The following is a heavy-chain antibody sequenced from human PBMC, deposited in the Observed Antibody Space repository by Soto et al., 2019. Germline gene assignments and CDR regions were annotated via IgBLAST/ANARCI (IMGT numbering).Heavy chain of an antibody. CDR1: GFTFSSYG. J-gene: IGHJ6*02. Sequence: QVQLVESGGGVVQPGRSLRLSCAASGFTFSSYGMHWVRQAPGKGLEWVAVISYDGSNKYYADSVKGRFTISRDNSKNTLYLQMNSVRSQDAAVYYCAKGGTSFTICGVVPDPLGMDVWGQGTTVTVSS. V-gene: IGHV3-30*18. D-gene: IGHD3-3*01. CDR2: ISYDGSNK. CDR3: AKGGTSFTICGVVPDPLGMDV.